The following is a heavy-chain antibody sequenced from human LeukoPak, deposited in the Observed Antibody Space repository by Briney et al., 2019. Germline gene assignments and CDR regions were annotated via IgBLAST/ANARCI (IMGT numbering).Heavy chain of an antibody. D-gene: IGHD6-19*01. Sequence: PSETLSLTCTVSGGSISGYYWSWIRQPAGKGLEWIVRIYFSGNINYKSYLKSRITISIDASNNKFSLKLSSVTAAATAVYYCARAHYRNGWSADNYFDYWGQGILVTVSS. CDR2: IYFSGNI. J-gene: IGHJ4*02. CDR3: ARAHYRNGWSADNYFDY. V-gene: IGHV4-4*07. CDR1: GGSISGYY.